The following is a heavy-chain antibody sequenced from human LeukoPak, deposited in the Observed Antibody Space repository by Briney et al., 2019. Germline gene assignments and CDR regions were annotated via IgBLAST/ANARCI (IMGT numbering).Heavy chain of an antibody. CDR2: IYYSGST. Sequence: SETLSLTCAVYGGSFSGYYWSWIRQPPGKGLEWIGYIYYSGSTNYNPSLKSRVTISVDTPKNQFSLKLSSVTAADTAVYYCARLGYYYDINWFDPWGQGTLVTVSS. V-gene: IGHV4-59*08. CDR1: GGSFSGYY. CDR3: ARLGYYYDINWFDP. D-gene: IGHD3-22*01. J-gene: IGHJ5*02.